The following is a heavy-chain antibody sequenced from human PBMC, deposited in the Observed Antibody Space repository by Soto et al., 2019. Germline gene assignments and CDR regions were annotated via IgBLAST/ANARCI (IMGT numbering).Heavy chain of an antibody. J-gene: IGHJ5*02. Sequence: PGGSLRLSCTVSGFAFNNYGINWVRQAPGKGLEWVSSISKSDYTYYSDSVTGRFTISRDNAKNSVSLQMNTLRVEDTAVYYCARAQGDYYGDHDKIDYNWFDPWGQGTLVTVSS. CDR1: GFAFNNYG. CDR3: ARAQGDYYGDHDKIDYNWFDP. CDR2: ISKSDYT. V-gene: IGHV3-21*01. D-gene: IGHD4-17*01.